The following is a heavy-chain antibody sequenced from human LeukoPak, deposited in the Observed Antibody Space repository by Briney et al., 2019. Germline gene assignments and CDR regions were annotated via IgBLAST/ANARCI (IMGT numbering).Heavy chain of an antibody. Sequence: PGGSLGLSCAASGFTFSSYSMNWVRQAPGKGLEWVSSISSSSSYIYYADSVKGRFTISRDNAKNSLYLQMNSLRAEDTAVYYCARDPTPIVPDWGQGTLVTVSS. CDR1: GFTFSSYS. D-gene: IGHD1-26*01. CDR2: ISSSSSYI. CDR3: ARDPTPIVPD. J-gene: IGHJ4*02. V-gene: IGHV3-21*01.